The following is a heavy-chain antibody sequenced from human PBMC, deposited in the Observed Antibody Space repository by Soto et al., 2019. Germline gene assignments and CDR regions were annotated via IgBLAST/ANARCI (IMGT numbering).Heavy chain of an antibody. CDR3: ARGGAATRLYYYYYMDV. J-gene: IGHJ6*03. D-gene: IGHD2-15*01. CDR2: IYYSGST. Sequence: QVQLQESGPGLVKPAETLSLTCTVSGGSISSYYWSWIRQPPGKGLEWIGYIYYSGSTNYNPSLKSRGTISVDTSKNQFSLKLSSVTATDPAVYYCARGGAATRLYYYYYMDVWGKGTTVTVSS. V-gene: IGHV4-59*01. CDR1: GGSISSYY.